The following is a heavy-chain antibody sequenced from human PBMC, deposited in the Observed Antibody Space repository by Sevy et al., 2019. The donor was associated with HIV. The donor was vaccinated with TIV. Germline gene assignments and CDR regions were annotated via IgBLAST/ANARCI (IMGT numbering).Heavy chain of an antibody. CDR3: ARDSGNYPYYFDY. J-gene: IGHJ4*01. CDR2: IHYSGTT. Sequence: SETLSLTWTVSGGSISGGNYFWSWIRQSPGKGLEWIVYIHYSGTTNSNPSLKSRVTISVDTSKNQFSLKLRSVTAADTSVYYCARDSGNYPYYFDYWGQGTLVTVSS. V-gene: IGHV4-61*01. CDR1: GGSISGGNYF. D-gene: IGHD1-26*01.